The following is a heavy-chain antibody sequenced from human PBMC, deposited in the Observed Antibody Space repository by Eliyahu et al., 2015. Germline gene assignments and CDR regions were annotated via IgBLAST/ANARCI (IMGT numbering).Heavy chain of an antibody. CDR3: AKVGGSRIQLWLLGAFDI. J-gene: IGHJ3*02. Sequence: EVQVVESGGGLVQPGGSLRLSCAASGFTFSSXAMSWVRQAPGKGLEWVSAISGSGGSTYYADSVKGRFTISRDNSKNTLYLQMNSLRAEDTAVYYCAKVGGSRIQLWLLGAFDIWGQGTMVTVSS. CDR2: ISGSGGST. D-gene: IGHD5-18*01. V-gene: IGHV3-23*04. CDR1: GFTFSSXA.